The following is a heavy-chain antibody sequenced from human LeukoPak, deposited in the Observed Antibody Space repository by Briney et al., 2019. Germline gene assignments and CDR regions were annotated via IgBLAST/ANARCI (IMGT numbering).Heavy chain of an antibody. J-gene: IGHJ4*02. CDR3: AKDPYRASSGLVDY. V-gene: IGHV3-23*01. CDR1: GFTFSNYA. Sequence: PGGSLRLSCATSGFTFSNYAVSWVRQAPGKGLEWVSSISGSGGTTYYANSVKGRFTISRDNSKNTLYLQMNSLRAEDTAVYYCAKDPYRASSGLVDYWAREPWSPSPQ. D-gene: IGHD5-12*01. CDR2: ISGSGGTT.